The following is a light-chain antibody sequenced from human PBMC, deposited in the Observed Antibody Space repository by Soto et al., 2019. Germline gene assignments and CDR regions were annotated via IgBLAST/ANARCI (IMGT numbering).Light chain of an antibody. J-gene: IGLJ1*01. CDR2: EVS. Sequence: QSALTQPASVSGSLGQSITISCTGTSSNVGGYNYVSWYQQQPGKAPKLMISEVSNRPSGISNRFSGSKSGNTASLIISGLQAEDEADYYCCSFTRSTTSVFGTGTKVTVL. CDR1: SSNVGGYNY. CDR3: CSFTRSTTSV. V-gene: IGLV2-14*01.